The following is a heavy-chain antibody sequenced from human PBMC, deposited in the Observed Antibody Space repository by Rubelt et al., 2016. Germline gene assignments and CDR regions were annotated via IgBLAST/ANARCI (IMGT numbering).Heavy chain of an antibody. CDR3: ARDLVVVIREIDY. CDR2: ISYDGSNK. Sequence: ISYDGSNKYYADSVKGRFTISRDSSKNTLYLQMNSLRAEDTAVYYCARDLVVVIREIDYWGQGTLVTVSS. J-gene: IGHJ4*02. V-gene: IGHV3-30*01. D-gene: IGHD3-22*01.